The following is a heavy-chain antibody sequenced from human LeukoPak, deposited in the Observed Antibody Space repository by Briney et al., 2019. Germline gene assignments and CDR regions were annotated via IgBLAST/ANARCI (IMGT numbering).Heavy chain of an antibody. J-gene: IGHJ4*02. CDR3: AKDQGMVATTGRYYFDY. CDR2: ISGSGGST. CDR1: GFIFSSYA. D-gene: IGHD5-12*01. Sequence: GGSLRLPCAASGFIFSSYAMSWVRQAPGKGLEWVSAISGSGGSTYYADSVKGRFTISRDNSKNTLYLQMNSLRAEDTAVYYCAKDQGMVATTGRYYFDYWGQGTLVTVSS. V-gene: IGHV3-23*01.